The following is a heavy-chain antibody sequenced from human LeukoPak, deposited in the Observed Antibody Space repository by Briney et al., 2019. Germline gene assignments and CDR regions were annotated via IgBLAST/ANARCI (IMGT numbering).Heavy chain of an antibody. D-gene: IGHD3-3*01. J-gene: IGHJ3*01. CDR3: AREFSLKLEWLAYGTGDDVFDV. Sequence: GASVKVSCKAFGYSFTGYHLHWVRQAPRQGLEWMGWVNPKTGGTNYERKFQGRVTMTRDTSINTVNMERSSLRSDDTAVYYCAREFSLKLEWLAYGTGDDVFDVWGEGGKITVS. CDR1: GYSFTGYH. V-gene: IGHV1-2*02. CDR2: VNPKTGGT.